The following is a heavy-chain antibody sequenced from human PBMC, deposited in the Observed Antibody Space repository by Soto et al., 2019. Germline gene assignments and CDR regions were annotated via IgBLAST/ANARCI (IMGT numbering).Heavy chain of an antibody. V-gene: IGHV1-69*13. CDR1: GGTFSSYA. Sequence: SVKVSCTASGGTFSSYAISWVRQAPGQGLEWMGGIIPIFGTANYAQKFQGRVTITADESTSTAYMELSSLRSEDTAVYYCARGVTVVGASAFVDYFDYWGQGTLVTVSS. CDR3: ARGVTVVGASAFVDYFDY. CDR2: IIPIFGTA. J-gene: IGHJ4*02. D-gene: IGHD2-15*01.